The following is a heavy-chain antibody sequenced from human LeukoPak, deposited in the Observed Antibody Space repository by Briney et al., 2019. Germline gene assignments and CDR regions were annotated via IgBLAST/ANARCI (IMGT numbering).Heavy chain of an antibody. CDR1: GYTFTSYA. V-gene: IGHV1-3*01. Sequence: ASVKVSCKASGYTFTSYAMHWVRQAPGQRLEWMGWINAGNGNTKYSQKFQGRVTITRDTSASTAYMELSSLRSEDTAVYYCARAPDDSSAFDYWGQGTLVTVSS. J-gene: IGHJ4*02. CDR2: INAGNGNT. D-gene: IGHD3-22*01. CDR3: ARAPDDSSAFDY.